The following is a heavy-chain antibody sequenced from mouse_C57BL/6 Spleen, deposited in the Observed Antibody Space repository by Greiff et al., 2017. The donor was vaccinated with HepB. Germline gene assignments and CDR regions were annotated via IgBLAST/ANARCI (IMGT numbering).Heavy chain of an antibody. CDR2: IDPNSGGT. CDR1: GYTFTSYW. J-gene: IGHJ1*03. Sequence: QVQLQQPGAELVKPGASVKLSCKASGYTFTSYWMHWVKQRPGRGLEWIVRIDPNSGGTKYNEKFKSKATLTVDKPSSTAYMQLSSLTSEDSAVYYCARVVSDWYFDVWGTGTTVTVSS. CDR3: ARVVSDWYFDV. V-gene: IGHV1-72*01. D-gene: IGHD2-2*01.